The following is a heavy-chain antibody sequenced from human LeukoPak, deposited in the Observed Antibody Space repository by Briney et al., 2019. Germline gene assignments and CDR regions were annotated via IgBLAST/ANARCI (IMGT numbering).Heavy chain of an antibody. CDR1: GYSISSGYY. Sequence: PSETLSLTCTVSGYSISSGYYWGWIRQPPGKGLEWIGSIYHSGSTYYNPSLKSRVAISVDTSKNQFSLKLSSVTAADTAVYYCARVPGIAADFDYWGQGTLVTVSS. CDR2: IYHSGST. J-gene: IGHJ4*02. V-gene: IGHV4-38-2*02. CDR3: ARVPGIAADFDY. D-gene: IGHD6-13*01.